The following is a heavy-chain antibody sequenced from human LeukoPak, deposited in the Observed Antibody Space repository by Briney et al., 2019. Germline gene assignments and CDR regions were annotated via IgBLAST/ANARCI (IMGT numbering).Heavy chain of an antibody. D-gene: IGHD3-22*01. CDR2: ISSSGST. CDR3: ARGPYSYDSSGAFDI. V-gene: IGHV4-61*02. J-gene: IGHJ3*02. Sequence: SETLSLTCTVSGDSISSGDYYWTWIRQPAGKGLEWIGRISSSGSTNYNPSLKSRVTISVDTSKNQFSLKLSSVTAADTAVYFCARGPYSYDSSGAFDIWGQGTMVTVSS. CDR1: GDSISSGDYY.